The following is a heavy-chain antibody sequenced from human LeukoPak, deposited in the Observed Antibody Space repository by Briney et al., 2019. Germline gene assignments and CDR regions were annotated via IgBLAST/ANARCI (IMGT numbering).Heavy chain of an antibody. J-gene: IGHJ4*02. Sequence: ASVKVSCKAPGYTFTGYYMHWVRQAPGQGLEWMGWINPNSGGTNYAQKFQGRVTMTRDTSISTAYMELSRLRSDDTAVYYCARLSLMGNYGDYPIDYWGQGTLVTVSS. D-gene: IGHD4-17*01. CDR2: INPNSGGT. V-gene: IGHV1-2*02. CDR3: ARLSLMGNYGDYPIDY. CDR1: GYTFTGYY.